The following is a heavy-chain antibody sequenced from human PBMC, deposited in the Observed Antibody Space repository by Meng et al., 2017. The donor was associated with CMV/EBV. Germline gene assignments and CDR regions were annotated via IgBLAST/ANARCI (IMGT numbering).Heavy chain of an antibody. CDR2: IRSKANSYAT. CDR1: GFTFSGSA. CDR3: TSTSPRNYYGSGSYSNHDYYYSGLDV. J-gene: IGHJ6*02. Sequence: GESLKISCAASGFTFSGSAMHWVRQAPGKGLEWVGRIRSKANSYATAYAASMKGRFTISRDDSKNTAYLQMNSLKTEDTAVYYCTSTSPRNYYGSGSYSNHDYYYSGLDVWGQGTTVTVSS. D-gene: IGHD3-10*01. V-gene: IGHV3-73*01.